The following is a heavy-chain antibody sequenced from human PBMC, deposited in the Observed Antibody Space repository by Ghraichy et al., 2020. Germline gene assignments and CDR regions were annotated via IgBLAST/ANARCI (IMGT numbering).Heavy chain of an antibody. D-gene: IGHD4-11*01. CDR2: IYYSGST. CDR1: GGSISSSSYY. J-gene: IGHJ4*02. V-gene: IGHV4-39*01. Sequence: SETLSLTCTVSGGSISSSSYYWGWIRQPPGKGLEWIGSIYYSGSTYYNPSLKSRVTISVDTSKNQFSLKLSSVTAADTAVYYCARPNYSNYLAWFDYWGQGTLVTVSS. CDR3: ARPNYSNYLAWFDY.